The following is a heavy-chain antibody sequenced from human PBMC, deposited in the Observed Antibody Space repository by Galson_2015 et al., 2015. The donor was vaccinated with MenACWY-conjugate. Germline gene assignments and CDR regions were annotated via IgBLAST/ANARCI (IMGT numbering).Heavy chain of an antibody. CDR1: GFTFSNAW. D-gene: IGHD2/OR15-2a*01. CDR2: IKSKTHSGTP. J-gene: IGHJ4*02. Sequence: SLRLSCAASGFTFSNAWMTWVRQAPGKGLEWVGRIKSKTHSGTPDYAAPVNGRFTISRDDSRNTVYLEMHGLKAEDTGLYYCTTDYFGQYFFDSWGQGTPVTVSS. V-gene: IGHV3-15*01. CDR3: TTDYFGQYFFDS.